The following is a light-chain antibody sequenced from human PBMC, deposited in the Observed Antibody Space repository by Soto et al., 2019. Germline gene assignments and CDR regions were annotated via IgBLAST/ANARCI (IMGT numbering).Light chain of an antibody. CDR3: QQSYSTPQT. CDR1: QSISSY. CDR2: AAS. Sequence: DIQMTQSPSSLSASVGDRVTITVRASQSISSYLNWYQQKPGKAPKLLIYAASSLQSGVPSRFSGSGSGTDFTLTISSLQPEDFATYYCQQSYSTPQTFGQGTKVDI. J-gene: IGKJ1*01. V-gene: IGKV1-39*01.